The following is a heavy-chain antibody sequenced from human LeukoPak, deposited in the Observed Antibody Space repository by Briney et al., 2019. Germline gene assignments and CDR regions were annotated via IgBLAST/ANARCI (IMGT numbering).Heavy chain of an antibody. Sequence: PSETLSLTCTVSGDXVSSGSYYWGWIRQSPEKRLQWIGFVYYSGGTNYNPSLKSRVTISIDTSKNQFSLNLSSVTAADTAVYYCARGTVTTMSVDYWGQGTLVTVSS. CDR2: VYYSGGT. CDR1: GDXVSSGSYY. D-gene: IGHD4-17*01. CDR3: ARGTVTTMSVDY. J-gene: IGHJ4*02. V-gene: IGHV4-61*01.